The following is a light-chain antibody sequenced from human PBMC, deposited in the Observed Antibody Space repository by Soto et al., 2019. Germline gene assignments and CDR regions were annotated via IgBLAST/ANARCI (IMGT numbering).Light chain of an antibody. CDR1: QSISTW. J-gene: IGKJ4*01. CDR2: RAS. CDR3: QQYNSYSSLT. Sequence: DIQMTQSPSTLSASVGDRGTITCGASQSISTWLAWYQQKPGKAPKLLIYRASSLESGVPSKFSGSGSGTEFTLTISSLQPDDLATYYCQQYNSYSSLTFGGGTKVDIK. V-gene: IGKV1-5*03.